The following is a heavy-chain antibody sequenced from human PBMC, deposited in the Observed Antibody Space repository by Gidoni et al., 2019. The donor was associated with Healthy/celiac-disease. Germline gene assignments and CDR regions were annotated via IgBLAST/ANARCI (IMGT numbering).Heavy chain of an antibody. Sequence: QVQLVASGGGVVQPGRSLRLSCAASGFTFRRYGMHWVRQATGKGLEWVAVIWYDGSNKYYADSVKGRFTISRDNSKNTLYLQMNSLRAEDTAVYYCARGQSVAGTLLFDYWGQGTLVTVSS. J-gene: IGHJ4*02. CDR3: ARGQSVAGTLLFDY. V-gene: IGHV3-33*08. CDR2: IWYDGSNK. CDR1: GFTFRRYG. D-gene: IGHD6-19*01.